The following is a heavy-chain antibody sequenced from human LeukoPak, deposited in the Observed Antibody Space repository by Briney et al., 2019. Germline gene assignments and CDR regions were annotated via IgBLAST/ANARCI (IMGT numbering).Heavy chain of an antibody. CDR2: ISSSSSTI. V-gene: IGHV3-48*01. J-gene: IGHJ4*02. D-gene: IGHD3-22*01. CDR1: GVTFSSYR. CDR3: ARYYYDSSGYHYAFDY. Sequence: GGSLRLSCAASGVTFSSYRMNWVRQAPGKGLEWVSHISSSSSTIYYSDSVKGRFTISRDNAKNSLYLQMNSLRAEDTAVYYFARYYYDSSGYHYAFDYWGQGTLVTVSS.